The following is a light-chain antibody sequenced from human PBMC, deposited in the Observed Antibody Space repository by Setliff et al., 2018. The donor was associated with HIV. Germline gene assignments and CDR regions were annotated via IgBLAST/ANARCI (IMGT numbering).Light chain of an antibody. Sequence: QSALTQPRSVSGSPGQSVTISCTGTSSDIGGYNYVSWYQQHPGKAPKLMIYDVTKRPSGVPDRFSGSKSGNTASLTISGLQADDEADYYCCSYAGSYTLVFGGGTKGTVL. CDR3: CSYAGSYTLV. V-gene: IGLV2-11*01. J-gene: IGLJ2*01. CDR1: SSDIGGYNY. CDR2: DVT.